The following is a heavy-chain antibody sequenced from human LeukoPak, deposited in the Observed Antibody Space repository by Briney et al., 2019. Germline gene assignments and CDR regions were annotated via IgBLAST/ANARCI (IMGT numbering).Heavy chain of an antibody. CDR3: ARLYYYGSGSSAPNFDY. CDR2: ISSSSSYI. CDR1: GFTFSSYS. V-gene: IGHV3-21*01. D-gene: IGHD3-10*01. J-gene: IGHJ4*02. Sequence: GGSLRLSCAASGFTFSSYSMNWVRQAPGKGLEWVSSISSSSSYIYYADSVKGRFTISRDNAKNSLYLQMNSLRGEDTAVYYCARLYYYGSGSSAPNFDYWGQGTLVTVSS.